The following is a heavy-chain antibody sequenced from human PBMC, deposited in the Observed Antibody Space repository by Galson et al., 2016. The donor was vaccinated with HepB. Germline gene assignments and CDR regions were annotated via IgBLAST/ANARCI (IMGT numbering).Heavy chain of an antibody. D-gene: IGHD2-15*01. J-gene: IGHJ4*02. CDR2: INTAGDYE. CDR1: GFTFTNYA. CDR3: ARARLEILVVVPAMDH. V-gene: IGHV3-21*06. Sequence: SLRLSCAASGFTFTNYAMNWLRQAPGKGLEWVSAINTAGDYESYADSVKGRFTISRDNAKNSLFLLMGGLRPEDTAEYYCARARLEILVVVPAMDHWGQGTLVTVSS.